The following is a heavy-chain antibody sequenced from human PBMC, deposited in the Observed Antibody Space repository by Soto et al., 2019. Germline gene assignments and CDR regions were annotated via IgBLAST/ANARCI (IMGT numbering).Heavy chain of an antibody. CDR3: ERLKGRFLEHNPIDY. Sequence: QVQLQESGPGLVKPSQTLSLTCTVSGGSISSGGYYWSWIRQHPGKGLEWIGYIYYSGSTYYNPSLKRRVTISVDTSKNQFSLKLSSVTAADTAVYYCERLKGRFLEHNPIDYWGPGTLVTVSS. CDR1: GGSISSGGYY. D-gene: IGHD3-3*01. V-gene: IGHV4-31*03. J-gene: IGHJ4*02. CDR2: IYYSGST.